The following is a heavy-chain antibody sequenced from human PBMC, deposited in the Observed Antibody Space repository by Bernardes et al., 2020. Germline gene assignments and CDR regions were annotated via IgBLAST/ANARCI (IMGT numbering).Heavy chain of an antibody. Sequence: ASVKVSCKASGYTFTGYYMHWVRQAPGQGLEWMGWINPNSGGTNYAQKFQGWVTMTRDTSISTAYMELSRLRSDDTAVYYCARDGVDYYDSSGYSYYGMDVWGQGTTVTVSS. CDR3: ARDGVDYYDSSGYSYYGMDV. D-gene: IGHD3-22*01. CDR1: GYTFTGYY. V-gene: IGHV1-2*04. J-gene: IGHJ6*02. CDR2: INPNSGGT.